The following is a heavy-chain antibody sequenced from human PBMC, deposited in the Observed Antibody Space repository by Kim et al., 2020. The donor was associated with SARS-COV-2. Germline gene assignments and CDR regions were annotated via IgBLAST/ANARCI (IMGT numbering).Heavy chain of an antibody. Sequence: YSPSFQGQVTISADKSISTAYLQWSSLKASDTAMYYCARRVESGSYPFDYWGQGTLVTVSS. CDR3: ARRVESGSYPFDY. D-gene: IGHD1-26*01. J-gene: IGHJ4*02. V-gene: IGHV5-51*01.